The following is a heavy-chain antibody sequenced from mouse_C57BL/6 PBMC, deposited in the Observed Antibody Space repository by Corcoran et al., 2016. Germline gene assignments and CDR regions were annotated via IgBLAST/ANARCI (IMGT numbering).Heavy chain of an antibody. V-gene: IGHV1-75*01. CDR1: GYTFTDYY. D-gene: IGHD1-1*01. CDR3: ARWGTSGRSYWYFDV. Sequence: QVQLQQSGPELVKPGASVKISCKASGYTFTDYYINWVKQRPGQGLEWIGWIFPGSGSTYYNEKFKGKATLTVDKSSSTAYMLLSSLTSEDSAVYFCARWGTSGRSYWYFDVWGTGTTVTVSS. CDR2: IFPGSGST. J-gene: IGHJ1*03.